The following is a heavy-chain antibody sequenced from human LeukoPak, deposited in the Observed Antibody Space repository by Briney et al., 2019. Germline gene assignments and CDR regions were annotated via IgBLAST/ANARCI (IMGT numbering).Heavy chain of an antibody. J-gene: IGHJ5*02. D-gene: IGHD2/OR15-2a*01. V-gene: IGHV1-2*02. CDR2: IKPSSGDT. Sequence: ASVKVSCKASGYTFTGDQIYWLRQAPGQGLEWVGWIKPSSGDTLYEQKFQGRVTMTWDKSISSAYMELSSLRSDDTAVYYCARKSAGFLTAWGQGTLVTVSS. CDR3: ARKSAGFLTA. CDR1: GYTFTGDQ.